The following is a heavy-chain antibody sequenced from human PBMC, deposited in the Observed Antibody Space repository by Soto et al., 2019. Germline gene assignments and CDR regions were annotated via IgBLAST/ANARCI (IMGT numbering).Heavy chain of an antibody. CDR2: IYYSGST. Sequence: NPSETLSLTCTVSGGAIYSPSYYWGWIRQTPGKGLEYIGSIYYSGSTFNNPSLGRRVVISLDASKKQVSLNLSSATAADTAVYYCARLSGRRYFQCWGQGALVTVSS. V-gene: IGHV4-39*01. J-gene: IGHJ4*02. CDR1: GGAIYSPSYY. CDR3: ARLSGRRYFQC. D-gene: IGHD6-6*01.